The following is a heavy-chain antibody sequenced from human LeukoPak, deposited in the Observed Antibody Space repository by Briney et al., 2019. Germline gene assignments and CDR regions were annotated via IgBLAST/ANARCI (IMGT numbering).Heavy chain of an antibody. V-gene: IGHV3-23*01. CDR1: GFTFSSYA. D-gene: IGHD3-10*01. CDR3: ARENRLWFGELPPNWFDP. Sequence: SGGSLRLSCAASGFTFSSYAMSWVRQAPGKGLEWVSAISGSGGSTYYADSVKGRFTISRDNSKNTLYLQMNSLRAEDTAVYYCARENRLWFGELPPNWFDPWGQRTLVTVSS. CDR2: ISGSGGST. J-gene: IGHJ5*02.